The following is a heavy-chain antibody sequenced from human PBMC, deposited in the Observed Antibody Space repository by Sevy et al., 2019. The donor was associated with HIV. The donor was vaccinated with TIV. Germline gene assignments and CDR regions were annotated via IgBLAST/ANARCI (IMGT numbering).Heavy chain of an antibody. CDR1: GFTFSSYW. J-gene: IGHJ6*02. CDR2: INSDGSST. Sequence: GGSLLSCAASGFTFSSYWMHWVCQAPGKGLVWVSRINSDGSSTSYADSVKGRFTISRDNAKNTLYLQMNSLRAEDTAVYYCFSSYSTVWGQGTTVTVSS. D-gene: IGHD6-13*01. CDR3: FSSYSTV. V-gene: IGHV3-74*01.